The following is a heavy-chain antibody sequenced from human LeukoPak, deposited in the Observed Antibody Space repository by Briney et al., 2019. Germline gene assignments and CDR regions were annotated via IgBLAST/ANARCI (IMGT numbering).Heavy chain of an antibody. J-gene: IGHJ6*02. V-gene: IGHV4-61*01. Sequence: SETLSLTCSVSGGSVSRDSYYWSWIRQSPGKGLEWIGYMHYSGNTNYNPALKSRVTVSADTSKNQFFLEVTSVTAADTAVYYCARGSGWSSYYYYYGLDVRGQGTTVTVSS. CDR2: MHYSGNT. D-gene: IGHD6-19*01. CDR1: GGSVSRDSYY. CDR3: ARGSGWSSYYYYYGLDV.